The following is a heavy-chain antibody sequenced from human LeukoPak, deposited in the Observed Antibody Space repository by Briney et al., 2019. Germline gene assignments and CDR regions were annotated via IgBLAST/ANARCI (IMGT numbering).Heavy chain of an antibody. CDR1: GFTFSSYG. V-gene: IGHV3-30*18. Sequence: GGSLRLSCAASGFTFSSYGMHWVRQAPGTGLEWVAVISYDGSNKYYADSVKGRFTISRDNSKNTLYLQMNSLRAEDTAVYYCAKDRGGEYYGGNLLRGYFDYWGQGTLVTVSS. J-gene: IGHJ4*02. CDR2: ISYDGSNK. D-gene: IGHD4-23*01. CDR3: AKDRGGEYYGGNLLRGYFDY.